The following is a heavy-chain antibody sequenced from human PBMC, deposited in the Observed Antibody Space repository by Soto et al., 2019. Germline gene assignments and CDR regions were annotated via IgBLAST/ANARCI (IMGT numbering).Heavy chain of an antibody. J-gene: IGHJ5*02. CDR2: IKPDNGDT. CDR1: GYPFSKYG. Sequence: QLPLVHSGAEVERPGASVTVSCKAYGYPFSKYGISWIRQAPGQGLEWMGWIKPDNGDTNYAQKFQGRVTMTTDTSSNTAYMELRSLRSDDTAVYYCATSYDSGSDPWGQGTLVSVSS. V-gene: IGHV1-18*04. CDR3: ATSYDSGSDP. D-gene: IGHD5-12*01.